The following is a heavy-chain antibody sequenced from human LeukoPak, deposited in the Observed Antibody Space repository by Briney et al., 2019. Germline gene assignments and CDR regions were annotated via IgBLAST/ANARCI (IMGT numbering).Heavy chain of an antibody. CDR3: ARQYDSTLGIFDY. Sequence: SETLSLTCTVSGGSISSYYWSWIRQPPGKGLEWIGYIYYSGSTNYNPSLKSRVTISVDTSKNQFSLKLSSVTAADTAVYYCARQYDSTLGIFDYWGQGTLVTVSS. CDR2: IYYSGST. J-gene: IGHJ4*02. D-gene: IGHD3-22*01. V-gene: IGHV4-59*08. CDR1: GGSISSYY.